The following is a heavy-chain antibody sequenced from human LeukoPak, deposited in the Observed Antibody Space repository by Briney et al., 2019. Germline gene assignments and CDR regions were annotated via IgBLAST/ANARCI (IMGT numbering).Heavy chain of an antibody. CDR3: GMSGDRVPLQDDVFDV. Sequence: GESLKVSCKVSGYSFTSYCIGWVRQMPGKGLEWMGIIYPGVSGPTYSPSFQGQVTISVDKSINTAYLQWSSLQASDTAMYYCGMSGDRVPLQDDVFDVWGEGRMVTVST. CDR2: IYPGVSGP. D-gene: IGHD1-26*01. CDR1: GYSFTSYC. J-gene: IGHJ3*01. V-gene: IGHV5-51*01.